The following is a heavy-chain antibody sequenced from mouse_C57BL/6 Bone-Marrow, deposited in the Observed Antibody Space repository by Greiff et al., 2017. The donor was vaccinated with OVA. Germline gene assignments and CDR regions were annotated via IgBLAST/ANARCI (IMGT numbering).Heavy chain of an antibody. V-gene: IGHV1-72*01. Sequence: QVQLKQPGAELVKPGASVKLSCKASGYTFTSYWMHWVKQRPGRGLEWIGRIDPNSGGTKYNEKFKSKATLTVDKPSSTAYMQLSSLTSEDSAVYYCARSYDYLFAYWGQGTLVTVSA. CDR2: IDPNSGGT. J-gene: IGHJ3*01. CDR1: GYTFTSYW. CDR3: ARSYDYLFAY. D-gene: IGHD2-4*01.